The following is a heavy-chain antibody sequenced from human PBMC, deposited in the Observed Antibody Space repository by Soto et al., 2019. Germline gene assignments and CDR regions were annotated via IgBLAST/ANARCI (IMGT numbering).Heavy chain of an antibody. D-gene: IGHD6-13*01. Sequence: PGGSLRLSCAASGFTFSSYGMHWVRQAPGKGLEWVAVIWYDGSNKYYADSVKGRFTISRDNSKNTLYLQMNSLRAEDTAVYYCARTSAGTWGEYYYYGMDVWGQGTTVTVSS. J-gene: IGHJ6*02. CDR3: ARTSAGTWGEYYYYGMDV. V-gene: IGHV3-33*01. CDR2: IWYDGSNK. CDR1: GFTFSSYG.